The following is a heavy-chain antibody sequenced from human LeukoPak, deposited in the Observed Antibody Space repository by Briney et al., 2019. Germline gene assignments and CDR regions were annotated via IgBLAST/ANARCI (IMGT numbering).Heavy chain of an antibody. J-gene: IGHJ3*02. CDR2: ISYDGSNK. D-gene: IGHD6-13*01. V-gene: IGHV3-30*18. CDR1: GFTFSSYG. CDR3: AKDLGAAGNDAFDI. Sequence: GGSLRPSCAASGFTFSSYGMHWVRQAPGKGLEWVAVISYDGSNKYYADSVKGRFTISRDNSKNTLYLQMNSRRAEDTAVYYCAKDLGAAGNDAFDIWGQGTMVTVSS.